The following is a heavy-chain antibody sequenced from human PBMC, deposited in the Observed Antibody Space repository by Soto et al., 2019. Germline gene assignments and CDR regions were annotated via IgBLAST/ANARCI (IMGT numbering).Heavy chain of an antibody. D-gene: IGHD6-19*01. CDR1: GFTFSSYG. J-gene: IGHJ6*02. Sequence: QVQLVESGGGVVQPGRPLTLPCAASGFTFSSYGMHWVRQAPGKGLEWVAVISYDGSDKYYADSVKGRFTIARDNSKNTLFLHMSSLRAEDTAVYYCVKDGSSGWPYYYGLDVWGQGTSVTVSS. CDR2: ISYDGSDK. V-gene: IGHV3-30*18. CDR3: VKDGSSGWPYYYGLDV.